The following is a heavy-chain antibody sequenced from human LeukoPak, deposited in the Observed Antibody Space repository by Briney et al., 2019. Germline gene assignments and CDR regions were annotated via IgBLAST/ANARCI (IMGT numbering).Heavy chain of an antibody. D-gene: IGHD3-22*01. Sequence: SETLSLTCTVSGGSISSGSYYWNWLRQPAGTGLEWIGRIYTSGSTNYNPSLKSRVTISVDTSKNQFSLKLSSVTAADTAVYYCARETTMIVVVITDAFDIWGQGTMVTVSS. V-gene: IGHV4-61*02. CDR1: GGSISSGSYY. CDR3: ARETTMIVVVITDAFDI. CDR2: IYTSGST. J-gene: IGHJ3*02.